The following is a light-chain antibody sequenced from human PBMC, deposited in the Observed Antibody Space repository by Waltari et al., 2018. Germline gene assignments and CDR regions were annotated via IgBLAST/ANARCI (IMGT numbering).Light chain of an antibody. V-gene: IGLV1-44*01. Sequence: QSVLTQPPSASGTPGQRVTISCSGSISNIGSHLVKWYQHLPGTAPKLLIYNNNQRPSGVPDRFSGSKSGTSASLAISGLQSEDEADYYCAAWDGSLKGHVLGTGTKVTVL. CDR2: NNN. CDR3: AAWDGSLKGHV. J-gene: IGLJ1*01. CDR1: ISNIGSHL.